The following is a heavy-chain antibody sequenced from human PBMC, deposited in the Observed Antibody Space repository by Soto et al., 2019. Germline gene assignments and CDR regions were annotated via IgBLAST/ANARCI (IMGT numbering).Heavy chain of an antibody. V-gene: IGHV3-21*01. CDR1: GFTFSSYS. J-gene: IGHJ4*02. CDR3: ARDQGFGEPYFDY. CDR2: IGSSSSYI. Sequence: PGGSLRLSCAASGFTFSSYSMNWVRQAPGKGLEWVSSIGSSSSYIYYADSVKGRFTISRDNAKNSLYLQMNSLRAEDTAVYYCARDQGFGEPYFDYWGQGTLVTVSS. D-gene: IGHD3-10*01.